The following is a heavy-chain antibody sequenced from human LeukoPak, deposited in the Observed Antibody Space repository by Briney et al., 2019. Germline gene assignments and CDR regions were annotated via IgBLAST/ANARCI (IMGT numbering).Heavy chain of an antibody. Sequence: KSGGSLRLSCAASGFTFSKAWMSWVRQAPGKGLEWVGRIKSKTNGGTTDYAAPVKGRFDISRDDLKNTLYLQMNSLKTEDTAVYYCTTDAAIIAAAGTGPYWGQGTLVTVSS. V-gene: IGHV3-15*01. D-gene: IGHD6-13*01. CDR2: IKSKTNGGTT. CDR3: TTDAAIIAAAGTGPY. CDR1: GFTFSKAW. J-gene: IGHJ4*02.